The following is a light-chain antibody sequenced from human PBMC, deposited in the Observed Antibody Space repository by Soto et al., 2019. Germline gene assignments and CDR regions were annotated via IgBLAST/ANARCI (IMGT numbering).Light chain of an antibody. CDR3: LLSYSGARVV. CDR1: TGAVTSGHY. CDR2: DTS. J-gene: IGLJ2*01. V-gene: IGLV7-46*01. Sequence: QAVVTQEPSLTVSTGRTVTLTCGSSTGAVTSGHYPYWFQQKPGQAPRTLIYDTSNKHSWTPARFSGSLLGGKAALTLSGAQPEDEAEYYCLLSYSGARVVFGGGTKLTVL.